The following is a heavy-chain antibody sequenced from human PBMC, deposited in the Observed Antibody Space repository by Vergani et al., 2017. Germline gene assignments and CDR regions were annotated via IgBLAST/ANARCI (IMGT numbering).Heavy chain of an antibody. CDR1: GGTFSSYT. CDR2: IIPILGIA. CDR3: AXDCAAIVRGVIPCYYYYGMDV. J-gene: IGHJ6*02. V-gene: IGHV1-69*08. D-gene: IGHD3-10*01. Sequence: QVQLVQSGAEVKKPGSSVKVSCKASGGTFSSYTISWVRQAPGQGLEWMGRIIPILGIANYVQKFQGRVTITADKSTLTAYMELSSLRSEDTAVYYCAXDCAAIVRGVIPCYYYYGMDVWGQGTTVTVSS.